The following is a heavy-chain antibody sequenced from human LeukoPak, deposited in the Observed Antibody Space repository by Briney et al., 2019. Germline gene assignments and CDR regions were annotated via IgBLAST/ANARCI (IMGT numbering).Heavy chain of an antibody. CDR1: GFTFSEHH. V-gene: IGHV3-53*01. CDR3: ARGNGYYPY. J-gene: IGHJ4*02. Sequence: GGSLRLSCGASGFTFSEHHMDWVRQAPGKGLEWVSVIYSGGSTYYADSVKGRFTISRDNSKNTLYLQMNSLRAEDTAVYYCARGNGYYPYWGQGTLVTVSS. CDR2: IYSGGST. D-gene: IGHD3-3*01.